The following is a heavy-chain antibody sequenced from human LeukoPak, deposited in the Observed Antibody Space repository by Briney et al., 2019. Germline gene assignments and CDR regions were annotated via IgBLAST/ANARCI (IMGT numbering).Heavy chain of an antibody. CDR1: GFTFDDYA. V-gene: IGHV3-43D*03. CDR2: ISWDGGST. CDR3: AKDIGQGVEDILTGYDY. D-gene: IGHD3-9*01. Sequence: PGGSLRLSCAASGFTFDDYAMHWVRQAPGKGLEWVSLISWDGGSTYYADSVKGRFTISRDNSKNSLYLQMNSLRAEDTALYYCAKDIGQGVEDILTGYDYWGQGTLVTVSS. J-gene: IGHJ4*02.